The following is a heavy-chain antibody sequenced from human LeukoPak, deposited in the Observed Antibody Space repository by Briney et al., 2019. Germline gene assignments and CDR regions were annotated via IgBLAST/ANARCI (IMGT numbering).Heavy chain of an antibody. V-gene: IGHV4-4*07. CDR2: IYTSGST. D-gene: IGHD2-2*01. CDR3: AREVVPAATADWFDP. J-gene: IGHJ5*02. Sequence: SETLSLTCTVSGGSISSYYWSWLRQPAGKGLEWIGRIYTSGSTNYNPSLKSRVTISVDTSKNQFSLKLSSVTAADTAVYYCAREVVPAATADWFDPWGQGTLVTVSS. CDR1: GGSISSYY.